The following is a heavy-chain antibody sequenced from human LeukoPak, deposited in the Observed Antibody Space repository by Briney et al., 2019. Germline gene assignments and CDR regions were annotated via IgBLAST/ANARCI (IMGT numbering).Heavy chain of an antibody. CDR1: GGSISSYY. Sequence: SETLSLTCTVSGGSISSYYWSWIRQPPGKGLEWIGYIYYSGSTNYNPSLKSRVTISVDTSKNQLSLKLSSVTAADTAVYYCARSLGVVVPAALNWFDPWGQGTLVTVSS. V-gene: IGHV4-59*01. CDR3: ARSLGVVVPAALNWFDP. D-gene: IGHD2-2*01. CDR2: IYYSGST. J-gene: IGHJ5*02.